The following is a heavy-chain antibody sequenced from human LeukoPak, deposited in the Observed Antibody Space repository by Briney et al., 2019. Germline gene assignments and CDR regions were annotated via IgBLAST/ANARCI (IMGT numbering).Heavy chain of an antibody. CDR2: ISGDGGST. V-gene: IGHV3-43*02. CDR1: GFTFDDYA. J-gene: IGHJ4*02. D-gene: IGHD5-24*01. CDR3: AKDKGDGYSTGYFDY. Sequence: PGGSLRLSCAASGFTFDDYAMHWVRQAPGKGLEWVSLISGDGGSTYYADSVKGRFTISRDNSKNSLYLQMNSLRTEDTALYYCAKDKGDGYSTGYFDYWSQGTLVTVSS.